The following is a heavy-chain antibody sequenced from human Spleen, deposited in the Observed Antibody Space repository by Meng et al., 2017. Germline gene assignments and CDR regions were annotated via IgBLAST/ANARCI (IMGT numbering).Heavy chain of an antibody. CDR3: AKEPYDTRGYYYDY. V-gene: IGHV3-53*01. D-gene: IGHD3-22*01. J-gene: IGHJ4*02. CDR1: GFTVSSNY. Sequence: GESLKISCAASGFTVSSNYMSWVRQAPGKGLEWVSLIYSGGRTFYADSVRGRFAISRDNSKNTLYLQMNSLRAEDTAVYYCAKEPYDTRGYYYDYWGQGTLVTVSS. CDR2: IYSGGRT.